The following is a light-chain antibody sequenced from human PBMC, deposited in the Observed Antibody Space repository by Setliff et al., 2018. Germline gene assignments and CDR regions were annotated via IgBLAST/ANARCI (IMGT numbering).Light chain of an antibody. Sequence: QSVLTQPAAVSGSPGQSITISCTGSSSDIGGYDYVSWYQQQPGKAPKLVIYEVTKRPSGVSGRFSGSKSANTASLTIYGLRAEDEAYYYCLSYTTKTTHALFGGGTKVTVL. CDR2: EVT. V-gene: IGLV2-14*01. CDR3: LSYTTKTTHAL. CDR1: SSDIGGYDY. J-gene: IGLJ2*01.